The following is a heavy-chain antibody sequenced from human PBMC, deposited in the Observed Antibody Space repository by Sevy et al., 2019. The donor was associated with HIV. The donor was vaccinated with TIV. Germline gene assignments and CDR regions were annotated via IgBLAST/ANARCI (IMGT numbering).Heavy chain of an antibody. V-gene: IGHV3-30*03. CDR2: VSYDGSSK. D-gene: IGHD3-10*01. Sequence: GGSLRLSCVGSGFTFRNFGVHWLRPAPGKGLEWLSVVSYDGSSKYYVDSVKGRFIVSRDNSKNTLYLQMNSLRTEDTAVYYCARGGSGDYYYYGVDVWGQGTTVTVSS. CDR1: GFTFRNFG. J-gene: IGHJ6*02. CDR3: ARGGSGDYYYYGVDV.